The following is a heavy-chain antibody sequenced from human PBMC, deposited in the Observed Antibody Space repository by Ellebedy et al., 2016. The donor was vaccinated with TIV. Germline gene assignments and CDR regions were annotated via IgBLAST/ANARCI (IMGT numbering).Heavy chain of an antibody. Sequence: GESLKISCAASGFTFSNYAMSWVRQAPGKGLEWVAAVIGSGGDTYYADSVKGRFTISRDNSKNTLHLQMNSLRAEDTAVYYCAKETVVRQDWFDPWGQGTLVTVSS. V-gene: IGHV3-23*01. J-gene: IGHJ5*02. CDR2: VIGSGGDT. CDR3: AKETVVRQDWFDP. CDR1: GFTFSNYA. D-gene: IGHD4-23*01.